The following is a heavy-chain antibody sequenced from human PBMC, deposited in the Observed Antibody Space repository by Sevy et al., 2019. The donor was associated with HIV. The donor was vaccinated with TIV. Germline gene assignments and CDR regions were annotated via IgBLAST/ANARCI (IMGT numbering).Heavy chain of an antibody. V-gene: IGHV4-59*01. CDR3: ARRPVLLGFWGAFDI. Sequence: SETLSLTCTVSGGSISSYYWSWIRQPPGKGLEWIGYIYYSGSTNYDPSLKSRVTISVDTSKNQFSLKLSSVTAADTAVYYCARRPVLLGFWGAFDIWGQGTMVTVSS. J-gene: IGHJ3*02. CDR2: IYYSGST. D-gene: IGHD3-22*01. CDR1: GGSISSYY.